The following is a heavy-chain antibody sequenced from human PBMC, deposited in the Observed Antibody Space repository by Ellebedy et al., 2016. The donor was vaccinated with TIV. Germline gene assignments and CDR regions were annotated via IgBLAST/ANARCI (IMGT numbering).Heavy chain of an antibody. CDR3: ARESGYSGYDVSLPDY. Sequence: GGSLRLSCAASGFTFSNYAISWVRQAPGKGLEWVSGISGSGGSTYYLDSVKGRFTISRDNSKNTLYLQMNSLRAEDTALYYCARESGYSGYDVSLPDYWGQGTLVTVSS. V-gene: IGHV3-23*01. D-gene: IGHD5-12*01. J-gene: IGHJ4*02. CDR1: GFTFSNYA. CDR2: ISGSGGST.